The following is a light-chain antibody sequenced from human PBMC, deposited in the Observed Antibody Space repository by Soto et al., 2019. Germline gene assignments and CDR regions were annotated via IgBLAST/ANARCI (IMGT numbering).Light chain of an antibody. CDR2: DVI. V-gene: IGLV2-14*01. Sequence: QSALTQPASVSGSPGQSITISCTGTSSDVGAYDYVSWYQQHPGKAPKLIIYDVINRPSGVSSRFSGSKSGNTASLTISGLQADDEADFYCTSYTSSSTLVFGGGTKLTVL. CDR3: TSYTSSSTLV. J-gene: IGLJ3*02. CDR1: SSDVGAYDY.